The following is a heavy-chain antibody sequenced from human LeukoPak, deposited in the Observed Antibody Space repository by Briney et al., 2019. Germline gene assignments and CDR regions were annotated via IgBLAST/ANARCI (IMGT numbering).Heavy chain of an antibody. J-gene: IGHJ4*02. D-gene: IGHD1-26*01. Sequence: DPSETLSLTCTVSGGSISTYYWSWIRQPPGKGLEWIGYIYYSGGTNYNPSLKSRVTISVDTSKNQFSLKLSSVTAADTAVYYCARVRVGATRNYFDYWGQGTLVTVSS. CDR3: ARVRVGATRNYFDY. V-gene: IGHV4-59*12. CDR1: GGSISTYY. CDR2: IYYSGGT.